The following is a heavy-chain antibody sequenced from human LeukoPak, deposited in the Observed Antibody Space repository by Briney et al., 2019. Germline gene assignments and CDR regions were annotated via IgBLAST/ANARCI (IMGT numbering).Heavy chain of an antibody. J-gene: IGHJ4*02. Sequence: PSETLSLTCTVSGGSISSYYWSWIRQPPGKGLEWIGEINHSGSTNYNPSLKSRVTISVDTSKNQFSLKLSSVTAADTAVYYCARVPTYGERESTLDYWGQGTLVTVTS. CDR3: ARVPTYGERESTLDY. V-gene: IGHV4-34*01. CDR2: INHSGST. D-gene: IGHD3-10*01. CDR1: GGSISSYY.